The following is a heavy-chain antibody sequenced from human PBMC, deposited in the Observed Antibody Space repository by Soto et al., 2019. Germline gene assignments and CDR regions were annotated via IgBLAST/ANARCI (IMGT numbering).Heavy chain of an antibody. Sequence: QITLKESGPTLVRPTQTLTLTCAFSGFSLSTSGVGVGWIRQPPGKALEWLAVIYWDDSKHYSPSLRSRLTITKDTSKNQLVLTMTNMYPMATGTYYCAHKGPEDWPLDYWGQGTLVTVSS. CDR3: AHKGPEDWPLDY. V-gene: IGHV2-5*02. D-gene: IGHD3-9*01. CDR2: IYWDDSK. J-gene: IGHJ4*02. CDR1: GFSLSTSGVG.